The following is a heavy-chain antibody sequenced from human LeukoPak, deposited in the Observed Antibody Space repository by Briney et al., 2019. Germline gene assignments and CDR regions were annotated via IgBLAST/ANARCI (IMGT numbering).Heavy chain of an antibody. V-gene: IGHV1-69*13. CDR1: GYTFTSYY. CDR3: ARTPRIAVAGMGFYYFDY. D-gene: IGHD6-19*01. Sequence: ASVKVSCKASGYTFTSYYMHWVRQAPGQGLEWMGGIIPIFGTANYAQKFQGRVTITADESTSTAYMELSSLRSEDTAVYYCARTPRIAVAGMGFYYFDYWGQGTLVTVSS. J-gene: IGHJ4*02. CDR2: IIPIFGTA.